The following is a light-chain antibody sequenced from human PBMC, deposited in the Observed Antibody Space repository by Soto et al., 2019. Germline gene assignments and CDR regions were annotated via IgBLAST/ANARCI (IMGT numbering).Light chain of an antibody. CDR2: GTS. CDR1: QSVSTTY. V-gene: IGKV3-20*01. Sequence: EIVLTQSPGTLSLSPGERATLSCRASQSVSTTYLGWYQQKPGQAPRLLVYGTSRRATGIPDRFSGSGSGTDFTLTISSLEPEEFAVYYCQHYGSSPPMYTFGQGTKLEIK. J-gene: IGKJ2*01. CDR3: QHYGSSPPMYT.